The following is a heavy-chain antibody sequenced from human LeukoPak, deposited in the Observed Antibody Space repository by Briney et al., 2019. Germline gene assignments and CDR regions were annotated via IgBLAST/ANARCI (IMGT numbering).Heavy chain of an antibody. J-gene: IGHJ6*02. D-gene: IGHD3-9*01. CDR3: ARDVYDTLTSYYGMDV. CDR2: IYYSGST. Sequence: PSETLSLTCTVSGGSISSSSYYWGWIRQPPGKGLEWIGSIYYSGSTYYNPSLKSRVTISVDTSKNQFSLKLSSVTAADTAVYYCARDVYDTLTSYYGMDVWGQGTTVTVSS. CDR1: GGSISSSSYY. V-gene: IGHV4-39*07.